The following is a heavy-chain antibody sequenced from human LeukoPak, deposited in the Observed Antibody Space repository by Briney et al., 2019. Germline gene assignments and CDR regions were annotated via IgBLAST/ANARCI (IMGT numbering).Heavy chain of an antibody. D-gene: IGHD5-24*01. V-gene: IGHV3-9*01. CDR2: ISWNSGSI. J-gene: IGHJ2*01. CDR3: AKGWLQLNWYFDL. Sequence: GRSLRLSCAASGFTFDDYAMHWVRQAPGKGLEWVSGISWNSGSIGYADSVKGRFTISRDNAKNPLYLQMNSLRAEDTVLYYCAKGWLQLNWYFDLWGRGTLVTVSS. CDR1: GFTFDDYA.